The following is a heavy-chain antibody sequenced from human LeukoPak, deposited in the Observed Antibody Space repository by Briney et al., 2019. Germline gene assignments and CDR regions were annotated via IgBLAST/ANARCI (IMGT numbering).Heavy chain of an antibody. Sequence: ESGPTLVNPTQTLTLTCTFSGYSLSSSGVGVGWIRQPPGKALEWLPLIYWDDDKRYSPSMKSRLTITKDTSKNQVVLTMTNMDPVDTATYYCAHRVLVPGTRAFDIWGQGTMVTVSS. D-gene: IGHD6-19*01. V-gene: IGHV2-5*02. CDR2: IYWDDDK. J-gene: IGHJ3*02. CDR1: GYSLSSSGVG. CDR3: AHRVLVPGTRAFDI.